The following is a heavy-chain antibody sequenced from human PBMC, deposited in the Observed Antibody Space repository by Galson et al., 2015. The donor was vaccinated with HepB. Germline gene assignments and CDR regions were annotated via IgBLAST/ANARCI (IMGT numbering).Heavy chain of an antibody. V-gene: IGHV3-23*01. CDR1: GFTFTNYA. J-gene: IGHJ4*02. Sequence: SLRLSCAASGFTFTNYAMSWVRQAPGKGLEWVSTISGSGGSRFYADSVKGRFTISRDNSKNTLFLQMNSLRVEDTAVYYCAKSADYDFWSAFFNWGQGALITVSS. CDR2: ISGSGGSR. CDR3: AKSADYDFWSAFFN. D-gene: IGHD3-3*01.